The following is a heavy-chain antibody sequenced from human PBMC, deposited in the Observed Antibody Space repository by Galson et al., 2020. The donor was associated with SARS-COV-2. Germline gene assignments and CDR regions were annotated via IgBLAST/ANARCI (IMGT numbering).Heavy chain of an antibody. J-gene: IGHJ5*02. CDR3: ARHPLYCSSTGCYEAWFDP. D-gene: IGHD2-2*01. CDR2: IYYSGST. Sequence: SESLSLTCTVSGGSISSSSYYWGWIRQPPGKGLEWIGSIYYSGSTYYNPSLKSRVTISVDTSKNQFSLKLSSVTAADTAVYYCARHPLYCSSTGCYEAWFDPWGQGTLVTVSS. V-gene: IGHV4-39*01. CDR1: GGSISSSSYY.